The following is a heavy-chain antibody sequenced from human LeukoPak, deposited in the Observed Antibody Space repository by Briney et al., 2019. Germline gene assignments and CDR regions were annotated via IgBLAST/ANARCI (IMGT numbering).Heavy chain of an antibody. Sequence: SETLSLTCAVYGGSFSGYYWSWIRQPPGKGLEWIGEINHSGSTNYNPSLKSRVTISVDTSKNQFSLKLSSVTAADTAVYYCARGNGRDGYNFGYWGQGTLVTVSP. J-gene: IGHJ4*02. CDR3: ARGNGRDGYNFGY. D-gene: IGHD5-24*01. CDR2: INHSGST. CDR1: GGSFSGYY. V-gene: IGHV4-34*01.